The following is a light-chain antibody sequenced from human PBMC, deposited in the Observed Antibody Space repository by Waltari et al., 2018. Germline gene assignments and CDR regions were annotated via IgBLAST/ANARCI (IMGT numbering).Light chain of an antibody. CDR1: QTILYSSNNKNY. Sequence: DIVMTQFPDSLAVSLGERATINCRSSQTILYSSNNKNYLAWYQQKPGQPPNLLVYWASTRESGVPDRFSGSGSGTDFNLTISSLQAEDVAVYYCQQYYSTPHTFGQGTKLEIK. CDR2: WAS. J-gene: IGKJ2*01. V-gene: IGKV4-1*01. CDR3: QQYYSTPHT.